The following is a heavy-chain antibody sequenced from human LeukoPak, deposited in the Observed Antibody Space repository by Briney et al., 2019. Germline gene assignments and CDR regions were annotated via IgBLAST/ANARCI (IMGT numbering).Heavy chain of an antibody. D-gene: IGHD1-26*01. Sequence: PSETLSLTCAVYGGSFSGYYWSWIRQPPGKGLEWIGEINHSRSTNYNPSLKSRVTISLDTSKNEFSLKLTSVTAADTAVYYCVRDWEGFNFDIWGQGTMVTVSS. CDR2: INHSRST. CDR1: GGSFSGYY. J-gene: IGHJ3*02. V-gene: IGHV4-34*01. CDR3: VRDWEGFNFDI.